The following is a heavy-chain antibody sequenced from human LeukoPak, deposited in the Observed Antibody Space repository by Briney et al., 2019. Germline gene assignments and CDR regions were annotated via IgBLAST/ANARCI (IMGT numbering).Heavy chain of an antibody. V-gene: IGHV3-49*04. J-gene: IGHJ6*02. CDR3: TSGVDYGDRFYYYGMDV. CDR2: IRSKAYGGTT. CDR1: GFTFGDYA. Sequence: PGRSLRLSCTASGFTFGDYATSWVRQAPGKGLEWVGFIRSKAYGGTTEYAASVKGRFTISRDDSKSIAYLQMNSLKTEDTAVYYCTSGVDYGDRFYYYGMDVWGQGTTVTVSS. D-gene: IGHD4-17*01.